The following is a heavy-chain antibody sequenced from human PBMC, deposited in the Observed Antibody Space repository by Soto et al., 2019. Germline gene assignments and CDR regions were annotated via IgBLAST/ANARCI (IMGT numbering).Heavy chain of an antibody. CDR1: GFSLSTSGMC. D-gene: IGHD1-26*01. V-gene: IGHV2-70*01. CDR2: IDWDDDK. J-gene: IGHJ6*02. Sequence: SGPTLVNPTQTLTLTCTFSGFSLSTSGMCVSWIRQPPGKALERLALIDWDDDKYYSTSLKTRLTISKDTSKNQVVLTTTNMDPVDTATYYCARIRAAYSGSDYDYHYYGMDVWGQGTTVTVSS. CDR3: ARIRAAYSGSDYDYHYYGMDV.